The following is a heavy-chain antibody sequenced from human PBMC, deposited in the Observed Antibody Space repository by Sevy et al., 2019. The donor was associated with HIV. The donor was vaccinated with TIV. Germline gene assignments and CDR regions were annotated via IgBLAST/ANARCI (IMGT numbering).Heavy chain of an antibody. CDR2: IRSKANSYAT. J-gene: IGHJ4*02. D-gene: IGHD1-26*01. V-gene: IGHV3-73*01. Sequence: GGSLRLSCAASGFTFSGSAMHWVRQAPGKGLEWVGRIRSKANSYATAYAASVKGRFTISRDDSKNTAYLQMNSLKTEDTAVYYCTRPRYSGSYPDDYWGQGTLVTVSS. CDR1: GFTFSGSA. CDR3: TRPRYSGSYPDDY.